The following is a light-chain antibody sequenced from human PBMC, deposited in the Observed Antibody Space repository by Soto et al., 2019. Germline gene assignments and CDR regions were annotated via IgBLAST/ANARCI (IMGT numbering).Light chain of an antibody. CDR3: CSYATTFYV. Sequence: QSVLTQPRSVSGSPGQSVTISCTGPTIDVDSSNYVSWYQQHPGKAPKLMIYDVSERPSGVPDRFSGSKSGSTASLTISGLQADDEADYYCCSYATTFYVFASGTKVTAL. CDR2: DVS. J-gene: IGLJ1*01. CDR1: TIDVDSSNY. V-gene: IGLV2-11*01.